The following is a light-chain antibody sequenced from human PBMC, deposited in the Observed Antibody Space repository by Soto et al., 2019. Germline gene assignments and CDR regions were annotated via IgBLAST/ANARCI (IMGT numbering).Light chain of an antibody. Sequence: QSALTQPASVSGSPGQSITISCSGTSSDVGSYDYVAWYQQFPGKTPKLVIYEVSNRPSGVSYRFSGSKSGNTASLTISGLQAEDEADYYCCSYAGSSPWVFGGGTQLTVL. V-gene: IGLV2-23*02. CDR3: CSYAGSSPWV. CDR2: EVS. CDR1: SSDVGSYDY. J-gene: IGLJ3*02.